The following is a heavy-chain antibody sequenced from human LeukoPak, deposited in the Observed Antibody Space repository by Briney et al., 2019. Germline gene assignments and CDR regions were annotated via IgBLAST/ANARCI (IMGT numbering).Heavy chain of an antibody. J-gene: IGHJ4*02. CDR3: ARDRGWQQFDY. Sequence: GGSLRLSCAASTFNFSTYNMYWVRQAPGKGLEWVSSISSSASYIYYADSVKGRFTISRDNAKNSLYLQMNSLRAEDTAVYFCARDRGWQQFDYWGQGTLVTVSA. CDR1: TFNFSTYN. V-gene: IGHV3-21*01. D-gene: IGHD5-24*01. CDR2: ISSSASYI.